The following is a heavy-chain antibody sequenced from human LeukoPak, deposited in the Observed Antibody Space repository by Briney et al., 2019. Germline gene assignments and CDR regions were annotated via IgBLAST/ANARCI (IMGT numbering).Heavy chain of an antibody. V-gene: IGHV3-15*01. J-gene: IGHJ4*02. CDR3: TLVACSGGSCFSGHY. Sequence: GGSLRLSCAASGFTFSNAWMSWVRQAPGKGLEWVGRIKSKTDGGSRDYAAPVKGRFIISRDDSKNTLFLEMNSLKTEDTAVYYCTLVACSGGSCFSGHYWGQGTLVTVSS. D-gene: IGHD2-15*01. CDR2: IKSKTDGGSR. CDR1: GFTFSNAW.